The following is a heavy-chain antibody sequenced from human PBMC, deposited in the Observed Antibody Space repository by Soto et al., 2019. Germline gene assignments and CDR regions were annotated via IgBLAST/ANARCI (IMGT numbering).Heavy chain of an antibody. D-gene: IGHD5-12*01. CDR3: ARAAFGGGYTSGWFDP. Sequence: QVQLQESGPGLVKPSQTLSLTCSVSGASIASGGHYWTWIRQHPGKGLEWVGHINDPGTTHYNPSLRSRFTIFMDTSKSHFSLYLASVSAADTAVYFCARAAFGGGYTSGWFDPWGQGHLVTVSS. CDR1: GASIASGGHY. CDR2: INDPGTT. V-gene: IGHV4-31*03. J-gene: IGHJ5*02.